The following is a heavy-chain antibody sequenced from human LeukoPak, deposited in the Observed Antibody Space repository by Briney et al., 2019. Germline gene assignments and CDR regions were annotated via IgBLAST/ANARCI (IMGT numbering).Heavy chain of an antibody. V-gene: IGHV3-23*01. D-gene: IGHD2-15*01. CDR2: ISGNGAST. CDR3: TKDLLGYSRPIDY. J-gene: IGHJ4*02. Sequence: GGSLRLSCAASGFTFNTFAMNWVRQAPGEGAECVSSISGNGASTYSADSVKGRFTISRDNSRSSVYLQMNSLGAEDTAIYYCTKDLLGYSRPIDYWGQGTLVTVSS. CDR1: GFTFNTFA.